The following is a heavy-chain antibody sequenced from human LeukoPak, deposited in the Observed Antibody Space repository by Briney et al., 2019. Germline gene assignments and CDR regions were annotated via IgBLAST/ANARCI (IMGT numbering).Heavy chain of an antibody. CDR3: ARRGRWLHHAVY. CDR1: GGSISSSSYY. J-gene: IGHJ4*02. Sequence: PSETLSLTCTVSGGSISSSSYYWGWIRQPPGKGLEWIGSIYYSGSTYYNPSLKSRVTISVDTSKNQFSLKLSSVTAADTAVYYCARRGRWLHHAVYWGQGTLVTVSS. V-gene: IGHV4-39*07. D-gene: IGHD5-12*01. CDR2: IYYSGST.